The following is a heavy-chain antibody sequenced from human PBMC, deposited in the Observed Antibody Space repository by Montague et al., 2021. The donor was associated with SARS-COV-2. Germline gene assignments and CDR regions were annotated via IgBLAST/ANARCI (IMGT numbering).Heavy chain of an antibody. D-gene: IGHD3-3*01. CDR3: AGKTGRGLTIFGVVTASYCFDY. CDR2: IYYSGST. J-gene: IGHJ4*02. V-gene: IGHV4-39*01. CDR1: GGSISSSSYF. Sequence: SETLSLTCTVSGGSISSSSYFWGWIHQPPGKGLEWIGSIYYSGSTYYNPSLKSRVTISVDTSKNQFSLKLSSVTAADTAVFYCAGKTGRGLTIFGVVTASYCFDYWGQGTLVTVSS.